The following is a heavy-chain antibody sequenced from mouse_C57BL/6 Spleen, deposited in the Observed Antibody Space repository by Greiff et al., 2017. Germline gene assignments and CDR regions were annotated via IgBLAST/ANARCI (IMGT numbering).Heavy chain of an antibody. Sequence: EVKVVESGGGLVKPGGSLKLSCAASGFTFSDYGMHWVRQAPEKGLEWVAYISSGSGTIYYADTVKGRFTISRDNAKNTLFLQMTSLRSEDTAMYYCARRGYYDYGYAMDYWGQGTSVTVSS. V-gene: IGHV5-17*01. CDR1: GFTFSDYG. D-gene: IGHD2-4*01. CDR3: ARRGYYDYGYAMDY. CDR2: ISSGSGTI. J-gene: IGHJ4*01.